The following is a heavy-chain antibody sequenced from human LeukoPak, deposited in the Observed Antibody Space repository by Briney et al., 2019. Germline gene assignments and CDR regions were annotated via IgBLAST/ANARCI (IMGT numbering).Heavy chain of an antibody. CDR3: ARDSDYYGSGSSGYFDY. D-gene: IGHD3-10*01. V-gene: IGHV4-31*03. CDR1: GGSISSADYY. J-gene: IGHJ4*02. Sequence: PSETLSLICSVSGGSISSADYYWSWIRQHPGKGLEWIGYIYYSGSTYYNPSLKSRVTISVDTSKDQFSLKLTSVTAADTAVYYCARDSDYYGSGSSGYFDYWGQGTLVTVSS. CDR2: IYYSGST.